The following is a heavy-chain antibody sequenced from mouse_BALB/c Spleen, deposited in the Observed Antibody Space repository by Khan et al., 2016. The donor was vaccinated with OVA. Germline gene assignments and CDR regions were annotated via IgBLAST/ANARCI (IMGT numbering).Heavy chain of an antibody. CDR1: AYSITSDYA. D-gene: IGHD2-14*01. J-gene: IGHJ2*01. V-gene: IGHV3-2*02. Sequence: EVQLQESGPGLVKPSQSLSLTCTVTAYSITSDYAWTWIRQFPGNKLEWMGYISYSGSPSYNPSLKSRISITRDTSKNQFFLQLISVTTEDTTTYYCACIRFYYRYSFLDYWGQGTTLTVSS. CDR3: ACIRFYYRYSFLDY. CDR2: ISYSGSP.